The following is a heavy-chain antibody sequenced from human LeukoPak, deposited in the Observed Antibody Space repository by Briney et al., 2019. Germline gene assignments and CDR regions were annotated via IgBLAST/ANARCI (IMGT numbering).Heavy chain of an antibody. CDR3: ARFRYDYGDVFDY. CDR1: GFTFSSYW. Sequence: GGSLRLSCAASGFTFSSYWMTWVRQAPGKGLEWVANINQDGSEKYYVDSVKGRFTISRDNAKNSLYLQMNSLRAEDTAVYYCARFRYDYGDVFDYWGQGTLVTVSS. D-gene: IGHD4-17*01. CDR2: INQDGSEK. J-gene: IGHJ4*02. V-gene: IGHV3-7*01.